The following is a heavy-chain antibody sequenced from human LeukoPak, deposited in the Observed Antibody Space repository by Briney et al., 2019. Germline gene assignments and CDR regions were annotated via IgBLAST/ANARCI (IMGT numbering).Heavy chain of an antibody. CDR2: LSGSGGNT. Sequence: GGSLILSCAASGVIFSSYAMSWVRQAPGQGLDLVSALSGSGGNTYYADSVKGRFTISRDNSKSTLYLQMNSLRGDDTAVYYCAKDRMKWRVAAASIEYWGRGTLVTVST. J-gene: IGHJ4*02. V-gene: IGHV3-23*01. D-gene: IGHD2-2*01. CDR3: AKDRMKWRVAAASIEY. CDR1: GVIFSSYA.